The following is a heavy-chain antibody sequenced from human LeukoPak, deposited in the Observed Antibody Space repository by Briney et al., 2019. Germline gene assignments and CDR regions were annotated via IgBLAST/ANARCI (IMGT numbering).Heavy chain of an antibody. CDR3: AKDRTVGASCWYFDL. V-gene: IGHV3-23*01. D-gene: IGHD1-26*01. J-gene: IGHJ2*01. CDR2: ISSSGSGDNT. Sequence: GGSLRLSCAASGVTLSSFAMSWARQAPGKGLEWVSGISSSGSGDNTYYADSVKGRFTISRDSSKNTLFLHMNTLRAEDTAIYYCAKDRTVGASCWYFDLWGRGTLVTVSS. CDR1: GVTLSSFA.